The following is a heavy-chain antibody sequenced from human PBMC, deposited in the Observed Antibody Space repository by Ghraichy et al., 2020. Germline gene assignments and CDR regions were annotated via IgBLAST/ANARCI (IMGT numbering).Heavy chain of an antibody. V-gene: IGHV3-9*01. CDR3: ARESSGWLSRPDYIDH. CDR2: ISWNSNNI. CDR1: GFGFDDHA. Sequence: SRNISCAGSGFGFDDHAMHWVRQVPGKGLEWVSGISWNSNNIGYADSVKGRFTISRDKAKNSLLLEMNSLRPEETALYYCARESSGWLSRPDYIDHWGQGTLVTVSS. D-gene: IGHD6-19*01. J-gene: IGHJ4*02.